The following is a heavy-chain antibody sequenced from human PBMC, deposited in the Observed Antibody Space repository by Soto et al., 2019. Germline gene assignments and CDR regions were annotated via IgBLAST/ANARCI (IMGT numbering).Heavy chain of an antibody. J-gene: IGHJ5*02. Sequence: QVQLVQSGAQMKKTGSSVKVSCKATGGTLRMYTISWVRQAPGQGLEWMGRIIPVVGVVNYAQKFQGRVTITADKATMTAYMELSSLRSDDTALYYCARNTGNWLDPWGQGTLVTVSP. CDR2: IIPVVGVV. D-gene: IGHD5-18*01. V-gene: IGHV1-69*02. CDR1: GGTLRMYT. CDR3: ARNTGNWLDP.